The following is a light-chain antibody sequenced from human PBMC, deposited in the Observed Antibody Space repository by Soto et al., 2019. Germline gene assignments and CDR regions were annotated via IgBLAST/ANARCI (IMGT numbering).Light chain of an antibody. J-gene: IGKJ5*01. CDR3: QQYGSSPPVT. V-gene: IGKV3-20*01. Sequence: IVLTQSPATLSLSPGERATLSCRASQSLSSYLTWYQQKPGQAPRLLIYDASSRATGIPDRFSGSGCGTAFTPTISRLVHEDFALYYCQQYGSSPPVTFGQGTRLEIK. CDR1: QSLSSY. CDR2: DAS.